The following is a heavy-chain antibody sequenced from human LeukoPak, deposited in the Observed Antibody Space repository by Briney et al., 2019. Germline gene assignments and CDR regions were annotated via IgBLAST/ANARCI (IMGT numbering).Heavy chain of an antibody. Sequence: PGGSLRLSCAASGFTFSSYRMHWVRQGPGKGLVWVSRSNSDGSSTTYADSVKGRFTISRDNAKNTLYLQMNSLRAEDTAVYYCARDKGIKRSFDIWGQGTLVTVYS. D-gene: IGHD5-18*01. V-gene: IGHV3-74*01. CDR2: SNSDGSST. J-gene: IGHJ3*02. CDR3: ARDKGIKRSFDI. CDR1: GFTFSSYR.